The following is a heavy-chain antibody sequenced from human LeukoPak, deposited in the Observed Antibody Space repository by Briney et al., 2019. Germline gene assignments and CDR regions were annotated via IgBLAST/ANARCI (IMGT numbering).Heavy chain of an antibody. CDR2: ISYDGSNK. D-gene: IGHD6-13*01. CDR3: AKGSSSWYNWFDP. V-gene: IGHV3-30*18. Sequence: GGSLRLSCAASEFTFSKYGMHWVRQAPGKGLEWVAVISYDGSNKYYADSVKGRFTISRDNSKNTLYLQMNSLRAEDTAVYYCAKGSSSWYNWFDPWGQGTLVTVSS. J-gene: IGHJ5*02. CDR1: EFTFSKYG.